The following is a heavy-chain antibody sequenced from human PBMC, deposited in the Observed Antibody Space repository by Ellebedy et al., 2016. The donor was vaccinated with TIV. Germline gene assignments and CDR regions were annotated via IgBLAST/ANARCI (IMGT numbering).Heavy chain of an antibody. CDR1: GYTFTTYG. D-gene: IGHD3-16*01. J-gene: IGHJ4*02. V-gene: IGHV1-8*01. CDR3: ARVDGAIDY. CDR2: VNPNSGNT. Sequence: ASVKVSXXASGYTFTTYGISWVRQAPGQGLEWMGWVNPNSGNTGNAQKFQGRVTMTSNTSISTAYMELSSLRSEDTAVYYCARVDGAIDYWGQGTLVTVSS.